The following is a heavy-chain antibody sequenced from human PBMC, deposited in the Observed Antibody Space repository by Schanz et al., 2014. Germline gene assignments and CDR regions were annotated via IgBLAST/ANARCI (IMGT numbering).Heavy chain of an antibody. CDR1: GFAVDNYY. D-gene: IGHD3-10*01. J-gene: IGHJ5*01. CDR3: AKQHIVRGVIYLNWFDS. V-gene: IGHV3-66*04. CDR2: IFTDGRT. Sequence: EVQLLESGGGLVQPGGSLRLSCAASGFAVDNYYMSCVRQAPGRGLEWVSIIFTDGRTYYADSVKGRFTISRDNAKNSLYLLMNSLRAEDTAVYYCAKQHIVRGVIYLNWFDSWGQGTLVTVSS.